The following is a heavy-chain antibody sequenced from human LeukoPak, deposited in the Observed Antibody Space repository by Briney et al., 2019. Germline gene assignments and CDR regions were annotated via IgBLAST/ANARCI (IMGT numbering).Heavy chain of an antibody. CDR3: ARLYYYSKLSYFDS. J-gene: IGHJ4*02. CDR1: DDSISSGTYY. CDR2: YPSTGST. D-gene: IGHD4-11*01. Sequence: SETLSLTCTVSDDSISSGTYYWTWIRQPAGRGLEWIGRYPSTGSTNYNPSLKSRVTISIDPSTNRFSLRLKSVTAADTAMYYCARLYYYSKLSYFDSWGQGTLVTVSS. V-gene: IGHV4-61*02.